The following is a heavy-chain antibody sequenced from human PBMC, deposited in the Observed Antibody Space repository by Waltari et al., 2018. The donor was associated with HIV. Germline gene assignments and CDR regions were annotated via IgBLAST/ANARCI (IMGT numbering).Heavy chain of an antibody. CDR1: GFTFSSYG. Sequence: QVQLVESGGGVVQPGRSLRLSCAASGFTFSSYGMHWVRQAPGKGLEWVAVIWYDGSNKCYADSVKGRFTISRDNSKNTMYLQMNSLRAEDTAVYYCARRGLYSSSWYSYFDYWGQGTLVTVSS. V-gene: IGHV3-33*01. CDR3: ARRGLYSSSWYSYFDY. J-gene: IGHJ4*02. D-gene: IGHD6-13*01. CDR2: IWYDGSNK.